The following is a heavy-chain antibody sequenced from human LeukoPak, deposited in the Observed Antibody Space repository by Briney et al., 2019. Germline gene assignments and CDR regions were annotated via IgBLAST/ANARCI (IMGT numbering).Heavy chain of an antibody. CDR3: ARPHRRYYDSSGYFDY. Sequence: SETLSLTCTVSGGSISYFYWSWIRQPPGKGLEWIGSIYHSGSTYYNPSLKSRVTISVDTSKNQFSLKLSSVTAADTAVYYCARPHRRYYDSSGYFDYWGQGTLVTVSS. CDR2: IYHSGST. J-gene: IGHJ4*02. CDR1: GGSISYFY. D-gene: IGHD3-22*01. V-gene: IGHV4-38-2*02.